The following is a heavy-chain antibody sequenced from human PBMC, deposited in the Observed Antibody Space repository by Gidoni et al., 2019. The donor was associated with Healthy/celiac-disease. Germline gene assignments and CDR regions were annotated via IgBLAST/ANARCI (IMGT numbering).Heavy chain of an antibody. V-gene: IGHV3-30-3*01. Sequence: QVQLVESGGGVVQPGRSLRLSCAASGFTFSSYAMHWVRQAPGKGLEWVAVISYDGSNKYYADSVKGRFTISRDNSKNTLYLQMNSLRAEDTAVYYCARGGVTKRGYFDYWGQGTLVTVSS. CDR3: ARGGVTKRGYFDY. CDR1: GFTFSSYA. CDR2: ISYDGSNK. J-gene: IGHJ4*02. D-gene: IGHD4-17*01.